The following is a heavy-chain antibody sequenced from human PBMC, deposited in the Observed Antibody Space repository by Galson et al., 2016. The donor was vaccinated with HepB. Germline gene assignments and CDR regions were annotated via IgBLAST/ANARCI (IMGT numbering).Heavy chain of an antibody. J-gene: IGHJ2*01. CDR1: GGSVSSASYY. Sequence: SETLSLTCTVSGGSVSSASYYWSWIRQPPGKGLEWIGYIFDIGSTNYNPSLKRRVTISVDTSKNQFSLKLTSMSAADTAVYYCARGGVVNSYWYFDLWGRGTLVTVSS. D-gene: IGHD3-3*01. CDR3: ARGGVVNSYWYFDL. CDR2: IFDIGST. V-gene: IGHV4-61*01.